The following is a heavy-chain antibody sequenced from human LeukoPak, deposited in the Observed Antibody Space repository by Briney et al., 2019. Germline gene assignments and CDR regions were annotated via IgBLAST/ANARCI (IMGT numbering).Heavy chain of an antibody. CDR1: GYTFAGYY. CDR3: ARALYLVGGAYFGF. CDR2: INPNSGGT. Sequence: GASVKVSCKASGYTFAGYYIHWVRQAPGQGLEWMGWINPNSGGTDYARNFQGRVTMTRDTSINTAYMDLNRLRSDDTAVYYCARALYLVGGAYFGFWGQGTLVTVSS. J-gene: IGHJ4*02. D-gene: IGHD4-23*01. V-gene: IGHV1-2*02.